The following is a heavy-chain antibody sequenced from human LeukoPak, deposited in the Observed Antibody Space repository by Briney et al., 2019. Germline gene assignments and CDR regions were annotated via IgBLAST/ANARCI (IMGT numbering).Heavy chain of an antibody. CDR3: ARGITMVRGVIGPGNYYMDV. D-gene: IGHD3-10*01. CDR2: INHSGST. V-gene: IGHV4-34*01. J-gene: IGHJ6*03. CDR1: GGSFSGYY. Sequence: SSETLSLTCAVYGGSFSGYYWSWIRQPPGEGLEWIGEINHSGSTNYNPSLKSRVTISVDTSKNQFSLKLSSVTAADTAVYYCARGITMVRGVIGPGNYYMDVWGKGTTVTVSS.